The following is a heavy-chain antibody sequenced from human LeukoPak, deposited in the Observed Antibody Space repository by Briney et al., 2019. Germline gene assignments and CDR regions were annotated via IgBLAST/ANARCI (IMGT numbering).Heavy chain of an antibody. J-gene: IGHJ5*02. Sequence: ASETLSLTCTVSGGSISSGSCYWSWIRQPAGKGLEWIGRIYTSGSTNYNPSRKSRVTISVDTSKTQFSLKLSSVPAAHTAVYYCARHPQRYCTNGVCWRFDPWGQGTLVTVSS. V-gene: IGHV4-61*02. D-gene: IGHD2-8*01. CDR3: ARHPQRYCTNGVCWRFDP. CDR2: IYTSGST. CDR1: GGSISSGSCY.